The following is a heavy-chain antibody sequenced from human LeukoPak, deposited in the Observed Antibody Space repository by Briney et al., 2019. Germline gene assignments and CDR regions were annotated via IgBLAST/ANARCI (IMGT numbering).Heavy chain of an antibody. V-gene: IGHV3-13*01. D-gene: IGHD2-2*02. CDR2: VGTAGDT. Sequence: GGSLRLSCAAPGFTFSSYDMHWVRQGTGKGLEWVSAVGTAGDTYYPGSVKGRFTISRENAKNSLYLQMNSLRAGDTAVYYCARASGYCSSTSCYIGDAFDIRGQGTMVTVSS. J-gene: IGHJ3*02. CDR1: GFTFSSYD. CDR3: ARASGYCSSTSCYIGDAFDI.